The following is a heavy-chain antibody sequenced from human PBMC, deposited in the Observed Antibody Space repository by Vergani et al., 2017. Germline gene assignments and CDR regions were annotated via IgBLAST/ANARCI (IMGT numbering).Heavy chain of an antibody. CDR2: IHTGGST. J-gene: IGHJ4*02. V-gene: IGHV4-61*02. Sequence: QVKLQESGPGLLKPSQTLSLTCTVSGESIRSGSHYWSWIRQPAGKGPEWIGHIHTGGSTDLNPSFKSRVSISVDTSKSQFSLKLNSVTVADTAVYYCARSPPYCTSGSCLAIWGQGTLVTVSS. D-gene: IGHD2-15*01. CDR3: ARSPPYCTSGSCLAI. CDR1: GESIRSGSHY.